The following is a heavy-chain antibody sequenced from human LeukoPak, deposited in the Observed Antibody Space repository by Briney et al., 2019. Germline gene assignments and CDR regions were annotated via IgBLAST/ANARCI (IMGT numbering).Heavy chain of an antibody. CDR3: ARVGGYNSPFVY. CDR1: GSSISSYY. Sequence: ETLSLTCTVSGSSISSYYWSWIRQPPGKGLEWIGYIYYSGSTNYNPSLKSRVTISVDTSKNQFSLKLSSVTAADTAVYYCARVGGYNSPFVYWGQGTLVTVSS. J-gene: IGHJ4*02. D-gene: IGHD5-24*01. CDR2: IYYSGST. V-gene: IGHV4-59*01.